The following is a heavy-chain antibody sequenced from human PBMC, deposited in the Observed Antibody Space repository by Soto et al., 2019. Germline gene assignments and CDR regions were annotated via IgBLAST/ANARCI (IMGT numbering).Heavy chain of an antibody. V-gene: IGHV3-23*01. D-gene: IGHD2-21*02. J-gene: IGHJ5*01. Sequence: VQLLESGGGLVQPGGSLRLSCAASGFTFGNYGMNWVRQAPGKGLEWVSGISGGGGSTYDADSVKGRFTISRDPSKNTIFLEMNSLRAEDTAVYYCAKGFIVVVTVIRPDDAFDAWGQGTLVTVSS. CDR1: GFTFGNYG. CDR3: AKGFIVVVTVIRPDDAFDA. CDR2: ISGGGGST.